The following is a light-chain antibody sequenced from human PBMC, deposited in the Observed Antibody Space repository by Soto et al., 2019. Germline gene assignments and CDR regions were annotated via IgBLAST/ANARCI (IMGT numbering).Light chain of an antibody. CDR1: QSVGSS. J-gene: IGKJ1*01. CDR3: QQGNAWPWT. CDR2: AAS. V-gene: IGKV3-11*01. Sequence: EIVLTQSPATLSLSPGERATLSFRASQSVGSSLAWYQQKLGQAPRLLIYAASDRATGIPGRFSGSGSGTDFTLIISSLEPEDFAFYYCQQGNAWPWTFGQGTKVDIK.